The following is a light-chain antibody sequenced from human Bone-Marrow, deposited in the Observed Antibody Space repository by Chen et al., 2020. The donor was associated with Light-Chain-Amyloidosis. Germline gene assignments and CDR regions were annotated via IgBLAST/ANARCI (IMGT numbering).Light chain of an antibody. CDR3: QSYDSKLDVV. V-gene: IGLV1-40*01. CDR1: SSNIGAGYD. Sequence: QSVLTQPPSVSAAPGQRVTISCTVPSSNIGAGYDVHWYQQLPGAAPKLLISANTNRPAGVPDRFSGSTPGTSASLAITGLQAADVSDYDCQSYDSKLDVVFGGGTKVTVL. J-gene: IGLJ2*01. CDR2: ANT.